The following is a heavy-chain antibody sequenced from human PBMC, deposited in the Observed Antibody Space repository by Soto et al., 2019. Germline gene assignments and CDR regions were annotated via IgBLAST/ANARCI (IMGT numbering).Heavy chain of an antibody. Sequence: GVSLTPSRSGSGFTFRSYEMHWVRQSTGKGVEWVSAIGTAGDTYYPGSVKGRFTISRENAKNSLYLQMNSLRAGDTAVYYCARAATYYYYGMDVWGQGTTVTVSS. J-gene: IGHJ6*02. CDR1: GFTFRSYE. D-gene: IGHD2-15*01. CDR2: IGTAGDT. V-gene: IGHV3-13*01. CDR3: ARAATYYYYGMDV.